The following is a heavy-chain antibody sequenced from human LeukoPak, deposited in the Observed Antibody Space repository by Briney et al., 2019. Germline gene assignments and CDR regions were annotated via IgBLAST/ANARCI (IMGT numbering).Heavy chain of an antibody. D-gene: IGHD3-10*01. CDR3: ARGYYYGSGSYSGNGFDP. CDR1: GFTFSSYG. J-gene: IGHJ5*02. Sequence: GGSLRLSCAASGFTFSSYGMHWVRQAPGKGLVWVSRINSDGSSTSYADSVKGRFTISRDNAKNTLYLQMNSLRAEDTAVYYCARGYYYGSGSYSGNGFDPWGQGTLVTVSS. CDR2: INSDGSST. V-gene: IGHV3-74*01.